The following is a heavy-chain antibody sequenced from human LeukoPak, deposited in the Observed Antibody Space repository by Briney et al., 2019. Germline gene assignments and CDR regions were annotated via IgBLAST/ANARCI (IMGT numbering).Heavy chain of an antibody. CDR2: INPSGGST. D-gene: IGHD6-6*01. J-gene: IGHJ4*02. CDR1: GYTFTSYY. V-gene: IGHV1-46*01. CDR3: ARGPSSRHFDY. Sequence: ASVKVSCKASGYTFTSYYMHWVRQAPGQGLEWMGIINPSGGSTSYAQRFQGRVTMTRDMSTSTVYMELSSLRSEDTAVYYCARGPSSRHFDYWGQGTLVTVSS.